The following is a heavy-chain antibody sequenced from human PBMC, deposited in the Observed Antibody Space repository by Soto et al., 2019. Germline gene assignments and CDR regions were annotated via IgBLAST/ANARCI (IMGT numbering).Heavy chain of an antibody. CDR3: ARVLKYNWNRFDY. CDR2: VIPIFGTA. Sequence: SVKVSCKAPGGTFSSYAISWVRQAPGQGLEWMGGVIPIFGTANYAQKFQGRVTITADKSTSTAYMELSSLRSEDTAVYYCARVLKYNWNRFDYWGQGTLVTVSS. D-gene: IGHD1-20*01. CDR1: GGTFSSYA. V-gene: IGHV1-69*06. J-gene: IGHJ4*02.